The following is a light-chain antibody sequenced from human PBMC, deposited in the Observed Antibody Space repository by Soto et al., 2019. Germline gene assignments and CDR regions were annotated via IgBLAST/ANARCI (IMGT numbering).Light chain of an antibody. CDR3: QHRDR. V-gene: IGKV3-20*01. CDR1: QSVSSNY. Sequence: EIVLTQSPGTLSLSPGERATLSCRASQSVSSNYLAWYQQKPGQAPRLLIYGASSRATGIPDRFSGSASGTDFTLTISRLEPEDFAVYYCQHRDRFGGGTKVEIK. J-gene: IGKJ4*01. CDR2: GAS.